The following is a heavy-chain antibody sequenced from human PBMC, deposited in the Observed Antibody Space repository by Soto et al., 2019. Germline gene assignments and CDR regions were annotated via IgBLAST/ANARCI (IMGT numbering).Heavy chain of an antibody. Sequence: SGGSLRLSCAASGFTFDDYAMHWVRQAPGKGLEWVSGISWNSGSIGYADSVKGRFTISRDNAKNSLYLQMNSLRAEDTALYYGAKGDSCGYLCFDYWGQGTLVTVSS. J-gene: IGHJ4*02. CDR2: ISWNSGSI. D-gene: IGHD3-22*01. CDR1: GFTFDDYA. CDR3: AKGDSCGYLCFDY. V-gene: IGHV3-9*01.